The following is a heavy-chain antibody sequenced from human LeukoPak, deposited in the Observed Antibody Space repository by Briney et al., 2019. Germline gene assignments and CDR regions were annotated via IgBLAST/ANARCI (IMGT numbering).Heavy chain of an antibody. CDR3: ARGGIVATEMTGDY. J-gene: IGHJ4*02. CDR2: ISVYNGNT. V-gene: IGHV1-18*01. CDR1: GYTFTSCG. D-gene: IGHD5-12*01. Sequence: ASVKVSCKASGYTFTSCGISWVRQAPGQGLEWMGWISVYNGNTNYAQKFQDRVTVTTDTSTSIAYMELRSLRFDDTAVYYCARGGIVATEMTGDYWGQGTLVIVSS.